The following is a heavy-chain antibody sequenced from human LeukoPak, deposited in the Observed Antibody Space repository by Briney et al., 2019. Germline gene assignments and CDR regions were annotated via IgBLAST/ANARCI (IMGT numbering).Heavy chain of an antibody. J-gene: IGHJ4*02. Sequence: GGSLRLSCAASGFTFSSYAMSWVRQAPGKGLEWVSAISGSGGSTYYADSVKGRFTISRDNSKNTLYLQMNSLRAEDTAVYYCAKAFIVVVVAANDYWGQGTLVTVSS. D-gene: IGHD2-15*01. CDR1: GFTFSSYA. V-gene: IGHV3-23*01. CDR2: ISGSGGST. CDR3: AKAFIVVVVAANDY.